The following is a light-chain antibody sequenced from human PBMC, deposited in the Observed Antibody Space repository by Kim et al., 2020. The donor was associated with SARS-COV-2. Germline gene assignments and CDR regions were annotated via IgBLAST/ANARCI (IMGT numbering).Light chain of an antibody. CDR1: QDISNY. J-gene: IGKJ4*01. CDR3: KHYNNVPVT. Sequence: DIQMTQSPSSLSASVGDRVTISCQASQDISNYLNWYQQKPGKAPNLLIYDASNLETGVPSRFSGSGSATDFTLTISSLQPEDVATYYCKHYNNVPVTFGGGTKVDIK. CDR2: DAS. V-gene: IGKV1-33*01.